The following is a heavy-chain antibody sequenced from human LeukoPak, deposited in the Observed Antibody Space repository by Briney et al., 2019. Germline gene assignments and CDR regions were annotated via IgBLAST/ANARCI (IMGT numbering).Heavy chain of an antibody. CDR1: GFTFSTYG. CDR3: ARDIGIAAAGTLDY. Sequence: GGSLRLSCAASGFTFSTYGMHWVRQAPGKGLEWVAVIWYDGSDKYYADSVKGRFTISRDNSKNTLYLQMNSLRAEDTAVYYCARDIGIAAAGTLDYWGQGTLVTVSS. CDR2: IWYDGSDK. V-gene: IGHV3-33*01. J-gene: IGHJ4*02. D-gene: IGHD6-13*01.